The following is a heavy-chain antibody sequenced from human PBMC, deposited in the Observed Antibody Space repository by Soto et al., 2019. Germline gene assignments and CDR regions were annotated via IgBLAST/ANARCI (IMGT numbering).Heavy chain of an antibody. CDR2: ISKDGTNT. CDR1: GFTFSRYA. D-gene: IGHD5-18*01. J-gene: IGHJ4*02. CDR3: AKDGYTYKYYSDY. Sequence: PGGALRLSCAASGFTFSRYAIHWVRQAPGKGLEWVAVISKDGTNTDYADSVKDRCTISRENPKNTVYLQMNSLRAEDTAVYYCAKDGYTYKYYSDYWGQGTLVTVSS. V-gene: IGHV3-30*18.